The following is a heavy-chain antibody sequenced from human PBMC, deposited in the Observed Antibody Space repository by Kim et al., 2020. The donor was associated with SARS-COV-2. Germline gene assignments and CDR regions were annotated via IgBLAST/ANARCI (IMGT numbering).Heavy chain of an antibody. CDR3: AIPLNDASSRDAFDI. CDR2: IYHSGST. CDR1: GGSISSSNW. Sequence: SETLSLTCAVSGGSISSSNWWSWVRQPPGKGLEWIGEIYHSGSTNYNPSLKSRVTISVDKSKNQFSLKLSSVTAADTAVYYCAIPLNDASSRDAFDIWGQGTMVTVSS. J-gene: IGHJ3*02. V-gene: IGHV4-4*02. D-gene: IGHD6-6*01.